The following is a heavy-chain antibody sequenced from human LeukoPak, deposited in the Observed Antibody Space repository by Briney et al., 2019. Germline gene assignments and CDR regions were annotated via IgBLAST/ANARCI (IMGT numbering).Heavy chain of an antibody. D-gene: IGHD2-2*01. CDR3: ARAQRYCSSTSCYPDYYYYYYMDV. J-gene: IGHJ6*03. V-gene: IGHV4-39*07. Sequence: SETLSLTCTVSGGSISSSSYYWGWIRQPPGKGLEWIGSIYYSGSTYYNPSLKSRVTISEDTSKNQFSLKLSSVTAADTAVYYCARAQRYCSSTSCYPDYYYYYYMDVWGKGTTVTVSS. CDR2: IYYSGST. CDR1: GGSISSSSYY.